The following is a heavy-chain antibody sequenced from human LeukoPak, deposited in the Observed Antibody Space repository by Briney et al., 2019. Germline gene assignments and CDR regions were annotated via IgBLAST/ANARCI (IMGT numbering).Heavy chain of an antibody. CDR3: ARERRYCSSTSCYFDY. CDR1: GYTFTGYY. V-gene: IGHV1-2*02. CDR2: INPNSGGT. Sequence: ASVKVSCKASGYTFTGYYMHWVRQAPGQGLEWMGWINPNSGGTNYAQKFQGRVTMTRDTSISTAYMELSRLRSDDTAVYYCARERRYCSSTSCYFDYWGQGTLVTVSS. J-gene: IGHJ4*02. D-gene: IGHD2-2*01.